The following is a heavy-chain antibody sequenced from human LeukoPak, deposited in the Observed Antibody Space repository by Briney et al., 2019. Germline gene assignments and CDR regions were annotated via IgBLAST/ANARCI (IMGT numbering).Heavy chain of an antibody. CDR2: MYHSGST. J-gene: IGHJ5*02. Sequence: SETLSLTCAVSGGSISSSSWWRWVRPPPGKGREGIGEMYHSGSTNYNPSLKSRVTISVNKSKNQFSLKMSSVTAADTAVYYCARRVIVVVIPSWFDPWGQGTLVTVSS. V-gene: IGHV4-4*02. CDR3: ARRVIVVVIPSWFDP. D-gene: IGHD3-22*01. CDR1: GGSISSSSW.